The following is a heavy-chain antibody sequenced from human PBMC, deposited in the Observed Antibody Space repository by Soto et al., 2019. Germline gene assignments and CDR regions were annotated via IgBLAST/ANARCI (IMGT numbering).Heavy chain of an antibody. CDR2: INHSGST. D-gene: IGHD6-6*01. CDR1: GGSFGGYY. J-gene: IGHJ4*02. Sequence: SETLSLTCAVYGGSFGGYYWSWIRQPPGKGLEWIGEINHSGSTNYNPSLKSRVTISVDTSKNQFSLKLSSVTAADTAVYYCARVRIHSSSPADYWGQGTLVTVSS. V-gene: IGHV4-34*01. CDR3: ARVRIHSSSPADY.